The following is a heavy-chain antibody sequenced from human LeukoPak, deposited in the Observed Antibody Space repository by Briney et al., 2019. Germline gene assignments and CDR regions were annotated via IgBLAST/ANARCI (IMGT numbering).Heavy chain of an antibody. CDR2: ISSSGSTM. D-gene: IGHD6-19*01. V-gene: IGHV3-48*03. J-gene: IGHJ4*02. Sequence: GGSLRLSCAASGFTFSSYEMNWVRQAPGKGLEWVSYISSSGSTMYYADSVKGRFTISRDNAKNSLYLQMNSLRAEDTAVYCCAREDTSGWYSHYFDYWGQGTLVTVSS. CDR1: GFTFSSYE. CDR3: AREDTSGWYSHYFDY.